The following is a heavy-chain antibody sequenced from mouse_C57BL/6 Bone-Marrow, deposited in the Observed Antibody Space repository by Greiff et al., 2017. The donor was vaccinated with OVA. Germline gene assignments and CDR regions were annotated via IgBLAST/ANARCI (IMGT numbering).Heavy chain of an antibody. V-gene: IGHV3-6*01. CDR2: ISYDGSN. CDR3: ASRNY. J-gene: IGHJ2*01. CDR1: GYSITSGYY. Sequence: EVKLMESGPGLVKPSQSLSLTCSVTGYSITSGYYWNWIRQFPGSKLEWMGYISYDGSNNYNPSLKNRISITRDTSKNQFFLKLNSVTTEDTATYYCASRNYWGQGTTLTVSS.